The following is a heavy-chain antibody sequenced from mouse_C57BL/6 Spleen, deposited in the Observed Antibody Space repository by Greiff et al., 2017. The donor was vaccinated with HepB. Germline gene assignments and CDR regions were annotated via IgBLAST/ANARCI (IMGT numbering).Heavy chain of an antibody. J-gene: IGHJ1*03. D-gene: IGHD4-1*01. CDR1: GYTFTSYW. CDR3: ARRTGYFDV. CDR2: IRPNSGST. Sequence: VQLQQPGAELVKPGASVKLSCKASGYTFTSYWMHWVKQRPGQGLEWIGLIRPNSGSTNYNEKFKSKATLTVDKSSSTAYMQLSSLTSEDAAVYYCARRTGYFDVWGTGTTVTVSS. V-gene: IGHV1-64*01.